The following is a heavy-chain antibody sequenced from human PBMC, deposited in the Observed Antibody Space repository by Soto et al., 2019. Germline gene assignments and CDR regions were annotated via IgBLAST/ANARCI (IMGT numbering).Heavy chain of an antibody. D-gene: IGHD3-22*01. CDR3: AKALKPVVVFDY. V-gene: IGHV4-30-4*01. J-gene: IGHJ4*02. Sequence: PSETLSLTCPVSGGSISSGYYYLSWIRQPPGKGLEWIGYIYYSGSTYYNPSLKSRVTISVDTSKNQFSLKLSSVTAADTAVYYCAKALKPVVVFDYWGQGTLVTVSS. CDR2: IYYSGST. CDR1: GGSISSGYYY.